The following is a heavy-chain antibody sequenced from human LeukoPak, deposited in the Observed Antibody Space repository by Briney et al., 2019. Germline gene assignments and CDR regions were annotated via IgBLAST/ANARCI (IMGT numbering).Heavy chain of an antibody. D-gene: IGHD3-16*01. CDR1: GGSISSGGYY. CDR2: IYYSGST. V-gene: IGHV4-61*08. Sequence: PSQTLSLTCTVSGGSISSGGYYWSWIRQHPGKGLEWIGYIYYSGSTNYNPSLKSRVTISVDTSKNQFSLKLSSVTAADTAVYYCAREAHMGGTFDYWGQGTLVTVSS. J-gene: IGHJ4*02. CDR3: AREAHMGGTFDY.